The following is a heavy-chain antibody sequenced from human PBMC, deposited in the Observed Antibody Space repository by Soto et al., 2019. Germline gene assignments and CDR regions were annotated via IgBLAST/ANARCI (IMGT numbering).Heavy chain of an antibody. V-gene: IGHV4-39*07. D-gene: IGHD7-27*01. CDR3: ARGRGETGVRYYYYGMDV. J-gene: IGHJ6*02. Sequence: PSETLSLTCTVSGGSISSSSYYWGWIRQPPGKGLEWIGSIYYSGSTNYNPSLKSRVTISVDTSKNQFSLKLSSVTAADTAVYYCARGRGETGVRYYYYGMDVWGQGTTVTSP. CDR1: GGSISSSSYY. CDR2: IYYSGST.